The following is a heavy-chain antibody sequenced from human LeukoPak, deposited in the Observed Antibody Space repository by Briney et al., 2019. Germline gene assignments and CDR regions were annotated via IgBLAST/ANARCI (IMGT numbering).Heavy chain of an antibody. V-gene: IGHV4-59*08. CDR2: ISYSGST. D-gene: IGHD2-21*02. J-gene: IGHJ6*03. CDR3: ARTYCGGDCRGYYYHYYMDV. CDR1: GGSISSYD. Sequence: SETLSLTCTVSGGSISSYDWSWIRQPPGKGLEWIGYISYSGSTNYNPSLKSRVTISVDRSKNQFSLKLSSVTAADTAVYYCARTYCGGDCRGYYYHYYMDVWGKGTTVTISS.